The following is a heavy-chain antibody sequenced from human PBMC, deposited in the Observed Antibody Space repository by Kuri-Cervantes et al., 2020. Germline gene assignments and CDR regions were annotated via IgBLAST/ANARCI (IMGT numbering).Heavy chain of an antibody. J-gene: IGHJ4*02. D-gene: IGHD6-19*01. CDR1: GFTFSTYA. CDR3: VKGVWQWLAN. Sequence: GESLKISCAASGFTFSTYAMTWVRQAPGKGLEGVSSITDNGGGTFYADFAKGRFTISRDNSKNTLYLQMNSLRAEDTALYYCVKGVWQWLANWGQGTLVTVSS. V-gene: IGHV3-23*01. CDR2: ITDNGGGT.